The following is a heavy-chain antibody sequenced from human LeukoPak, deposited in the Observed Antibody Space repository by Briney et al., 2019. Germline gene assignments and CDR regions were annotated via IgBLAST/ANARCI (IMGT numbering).Heavy chain of an antibody. V-gene: IGHV3-30*02. CDR3: AELGITMIGGV. Sequence: GGSLRLSCVVSGLTFRSYGMHWVRQAPGKGLEWVAFIRFDGSEKYYADSVKGRTTISRDNAKNSLYLQMNSLRAEDTAVYYCAELGITMIGGVWGKGTTVTISS. J-gene: IGHJ6*04. D-gene: IGHD3-10*02. CDR1: GLTFRSYG. CDR2: IRFDGSEK.